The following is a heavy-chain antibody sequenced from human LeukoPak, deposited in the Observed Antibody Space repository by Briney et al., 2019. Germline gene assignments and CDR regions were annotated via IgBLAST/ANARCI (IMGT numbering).Heavy chain of an antibody. V-gene: IGHV5-51*01. Sequence: GESLKISCKGSGYRFSTYWIAWVRQMPGKGLEWMGVIYPDDSDPTYSPSFQGQVTISVDKYISTAYLQWSSLKASDTAIYYCARLKYVVGDLDVWGQGTTVTVSS. CDR3: ARLKYVVGDLDV. CDR2: IYPDDSDP. CDR1: GYRFSTYW. D-gene: IGHD2-21*01. J-gene: IGHJ6*02.